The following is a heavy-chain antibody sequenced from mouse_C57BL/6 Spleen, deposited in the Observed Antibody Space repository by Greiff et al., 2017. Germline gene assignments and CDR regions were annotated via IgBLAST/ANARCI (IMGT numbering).Heavy chain of an antibody. V-gene: IGHV5-4*01. J-gene: IGHJ2*01. CDR2: ISGGGSYT. CDR1: GFTFSSYA. D-gene: IGHD4-1*01. CDR3: AREGANWCSLDD. Sequence: EVQLVESGGGLVKPGGSLKLSCAASGFTFSSYAMSWVRQTPEKRLEWVANISGGGSYTYYPDNVKGRFTISRDNAKNNLYLQMRHLKSEDTDMYNCAREGANWCSLDDWGKGTTLTVSS.